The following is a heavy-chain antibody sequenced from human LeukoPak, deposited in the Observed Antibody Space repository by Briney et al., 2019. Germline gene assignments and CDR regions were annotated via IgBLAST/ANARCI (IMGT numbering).Heavy chain of an antibody. J-gene: IGHJ4*02. Sequence: GGSLRLSCAASGFTFDDYDLVWVRQAPGKGLEWVSGISGSGGSTYYADSVKGRFTISRDNSKNTLYLQMNSLRAEDTAVYYCAKDGFYDWGQGTLVTVSS. CDR2: ISGSGGST. CDR1: GFTFDDYD. CDR3: AKDGFYD. V-gene: IGHV3-23*01. D-gene: IGHD5/OR15-5a*01.